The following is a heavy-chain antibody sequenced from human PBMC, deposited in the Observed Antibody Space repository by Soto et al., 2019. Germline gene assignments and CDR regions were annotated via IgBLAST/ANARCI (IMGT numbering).Heavy chain of an antibody. CDR1: GFSFTKFA. Sequence: PGGSLRLSCAASGFSFTKFAMSWVRQAPGKGLEWVAGIGASGDITWYADSVKGRLSISRDNSKNTLYLQLNSLRFEDTVVYYCAKDDFTDRGDDYFDYWGPGTLVTVSS. CDR3: AKDDFTDRGDDYFDY. J-gene: IGHJ4*02. CDR2: IGASGDIT. D-gene: IGHD2-21*02. V-gene: IGHV3-23*01.